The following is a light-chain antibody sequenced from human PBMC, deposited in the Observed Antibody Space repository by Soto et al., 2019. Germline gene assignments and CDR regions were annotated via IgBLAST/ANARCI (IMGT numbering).Light chain of an antibody. CDR3: QQYSNWPLT. V-gene: IGKV3-15*01. J-gene: IGKJ4*01. CDR1: QSVGSN. CDR2: GAS. Sequence: EIVMTQSPATLSVSPGEGATLSCRTSQSVGSNLAWYQQKPGQAPRLLIFGASTRATGIPARFSGSGSGADFSLTISALQSEDFAIYYCQQYSNWPLTFGGGTKVGIK.